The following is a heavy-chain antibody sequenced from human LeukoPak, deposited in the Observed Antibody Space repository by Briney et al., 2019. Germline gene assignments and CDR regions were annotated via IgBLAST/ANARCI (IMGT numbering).Heavy chain of an antibody. D-gene: IGHD4-17*01. V-gene: IGHV1-2*02. CDR2: INPNTGVT. CDR3: ARDRTTVTTGYYGMDV. CDR1: GYTFTGYY. J-gene: IGHJ6*02. Sequence: ASVKVSCKASGYTFTGYYMHWVRQAPGQGLGWMGCINPNTGVTNYAQKFQGRVTLTRDTSIITAYMELTRLRSDDTAVYYCARDRTTVTTGYYGMDVWGQGTTVTVSS.